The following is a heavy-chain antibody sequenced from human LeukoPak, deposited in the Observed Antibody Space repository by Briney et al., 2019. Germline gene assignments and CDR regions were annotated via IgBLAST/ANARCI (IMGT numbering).Heavy chain of an antibody. CDR3: ARKRYCSSTSCYRWYYYDSSGYYYSGAFDI. CDR1: GGSFSGYY. CDR2: INHSGST. J-gene: IGHJ3*02. V-gene: IGHV4-34*01. Sequence: SETLSLTCAVYGGSFSGYYWSWIRQPPGKGLEWIGEINHSGSTNYNPSLKSRVTISVDTSKNQFSLKLSSVTAADTAVYYCARKRYCSSTSCYRWYYYDSSGYYYSGAFDIWGQGTMVTVSS. D-gene: IGHD3-22*01.